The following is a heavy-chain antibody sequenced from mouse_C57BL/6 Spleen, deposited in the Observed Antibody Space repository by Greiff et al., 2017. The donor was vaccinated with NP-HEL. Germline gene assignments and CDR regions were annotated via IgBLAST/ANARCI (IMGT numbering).Heavy chain of an antibody. CDR3: ARTITTARGYYFDY. J-gene: IGHJ2*01. CDR1: GYAFSSSW. CDR2: IYPGDGDT. Sequence: VQLQQSGPELVKPGASVKISCKASGYAFSSSWMNWVKQRPGKGLEWIGRIYPGDGDTNYNGKFKGKATLTADKSSSTAYMQLSSLTSEDSAVYFCARTITTARGYYFDYWGQGTTLTVSS. D-gene: IGHD1-2*01. V-gene: IGHV1-82*01.